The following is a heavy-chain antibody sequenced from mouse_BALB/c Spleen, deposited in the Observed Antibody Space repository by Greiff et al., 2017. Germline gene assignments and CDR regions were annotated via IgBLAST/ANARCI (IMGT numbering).Heavy chain of an antibody. CDR3: AGSTMTLAY. Sequence: QVQLKESGPGLVAPSQSLSITCTVSGFSLTSYGVHWVRQPPGKGLEWLGVIWAGGSTNYNSALMSRLSISKDNSKSQVFLKMNSLQTDDTAMYYCAGSTMTLAYWGQGTLVTVSA. J-gene: IGHJ3*01. V-gene: IGHV2-9*02. D-gene: IGHD2-4*01. CDR1: GFSLTSYG. CDR2: IWAGGST.